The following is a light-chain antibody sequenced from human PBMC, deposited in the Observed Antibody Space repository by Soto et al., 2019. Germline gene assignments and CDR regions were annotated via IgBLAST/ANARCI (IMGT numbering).Light chain of an antibody. J-gene: IGKJ1*01. Sequence: EVVLTQSPGTLSLSPGERATLYCRTSQTIVSTYLAWYQQKAGQAPRLLMYGTSSRATGIPDRFSGSGSGTDFTLPISSVEPEDFAIYYCQQYSGSPPRTFGQGTKVEIK. CDR2: GTS. V-gene: IGKV3-20*01. CDR1: QTIVSTY. CDR3: QQYSGSPPRT.